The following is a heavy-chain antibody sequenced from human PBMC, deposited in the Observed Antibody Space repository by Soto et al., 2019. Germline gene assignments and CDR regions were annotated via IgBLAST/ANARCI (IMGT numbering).Heavy chain of an antibody. CDR3: ARTTFYDIFTAYYSLFDY. D-gene: IGHD3-9*01. CDR1: GGSISSGSFY. CDR2: ISDSGSS. V-gene: IGHV4-31*03. Sequence: QVQLQESGPGLVKPSQTLTLTCTVSGGSISSGSFYWSWIRQHPGKGLAGIGHISDSGSSYYNPSLESRVTISVATSKNQFSLKLSAVTAADTAVYFCARTTFYDIFTAYYSLFDYWGQGTLVTVSS. J-gene: IGHJ4*02.